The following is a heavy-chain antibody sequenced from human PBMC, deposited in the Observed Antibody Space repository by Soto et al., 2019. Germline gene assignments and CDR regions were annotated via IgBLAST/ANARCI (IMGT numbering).Heavy chain of an antibody. J-gene: IGHJ4*02. V-gene: IGHV3-30-3*01. Sequence: QVQLVESGGGVVQPGRSLRLSCAASGFTFSSYAMHWVRQAPGKGLEWVAVISYDGSKKYYADSVKGRFTISRHNSKNTLYLQMNSLRAEDTAVYYCARDSIAVADQRYDYWGQGTLVTVCS. CDR1: GFTFSSYA. D-gene: IGHD6-19*01. CDR2: ISYDGSKK. CDR3: ARDSIAVADQRYDY.